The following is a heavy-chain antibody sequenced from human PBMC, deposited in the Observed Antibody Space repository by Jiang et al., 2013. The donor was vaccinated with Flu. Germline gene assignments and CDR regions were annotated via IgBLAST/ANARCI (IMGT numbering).Heavy chain of an antibody. V-gene: IGHV4-30-4*01. Sequence: PGLVKPSQTLSLTCTVSGDSISSGDYYWSWIRQPPGKGLEWIGCVYYSGSTFYNPSLKSRLSISVDKSKNQFSLKLTSVSAADTAVYYCARWSITIFGVAVIWGQGTLVTVSS. CDR1: GDSISSGDYY. CDR3: ARWSITIFGVAVI. CDR2: VYYSGST. J-gene: IGHJ4*02. D-gene: IGHD3-3*01.